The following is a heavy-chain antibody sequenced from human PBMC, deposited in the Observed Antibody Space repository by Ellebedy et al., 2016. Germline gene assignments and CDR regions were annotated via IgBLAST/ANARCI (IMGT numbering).Heavy chain of an antibody. D-gene: IGHD4-17*01. Sequence: GESLKISXAASGFTFSSYSMNWVRQAPGKGLEWVSYISSSSSTIYYADSVKGRFTISRDNSKNTLYLQMNSLRAEDTAVYYCAKDRRDYGDPPDYWGQGTLVTVSS. J-gene: IGHJ4*02. CDR1: GFTFSSYS. V-gene: IGHV3-48*01. CDR3: AKDRRDYGDPPDY. CDR2: ISSSSSTI.